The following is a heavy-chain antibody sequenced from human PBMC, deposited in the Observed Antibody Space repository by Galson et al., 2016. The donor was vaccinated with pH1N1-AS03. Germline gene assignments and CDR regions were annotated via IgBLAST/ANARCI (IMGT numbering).Heavy chain of an antibody. V-gene: IGHV1-3*01. CDR3: ARGRGSYGMDV. CDR2: INAGNGNT. CDR1: GYTFFSYV. D-gene: IGHD1-26*01. Sequence: SVKVSCKASGYTFFSYVMHWVRQAPGQRLEWMRWINAGNGNTTYSQSFQGRVTITRDTSASKAYMELSSLRSEDTAVYYCARGRGSYGMDVWGQGTTVTVSS. J-gene: IGHJ6*02.